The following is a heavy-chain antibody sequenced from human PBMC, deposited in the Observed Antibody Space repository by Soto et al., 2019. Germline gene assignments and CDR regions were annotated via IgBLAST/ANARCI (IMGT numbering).Heavy chain of an antibody. CDR2: IRSKANSYAT. CDR1: GFTFSGSA. J-gene: IGHJ4*02. D-gene: IGHD6-6*01. CDR3: TRLGVAGRPFDY. Sequence: GGSLRLSCAASGFTFSGSAMHWVRQASGKGLEWVGRIRSKANSYATAYAASAKGRFTISRDDSKNTAYLQMNSLKTEDTAVYYCTRLGVAGRPFDYWGQGTLVTVSS. V-gene: IGHV3-73*01.